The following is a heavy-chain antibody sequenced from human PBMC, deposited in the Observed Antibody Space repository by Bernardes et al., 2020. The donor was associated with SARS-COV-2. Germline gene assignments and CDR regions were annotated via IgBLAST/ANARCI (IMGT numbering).Heavy chain of an antibody. Sequence: ASMKVSCKASGYTFTGYYMHWVRQAPGQGLEWMGWINPNSGGTNYAQKFQGRVTMTRDTSISTAYMELSRLRSDDTAVYYCARVPRGAGAEYFQHWGQGTLVTVSS. CDR2: INPNSGGT. J-gene: IGHJ1*01. D-gene: IGHD3-10*01. CDR3: ARVPRGAGAEYFQH. CDR1: GYTFTGYY. V-gene: IGHV1-2*02.